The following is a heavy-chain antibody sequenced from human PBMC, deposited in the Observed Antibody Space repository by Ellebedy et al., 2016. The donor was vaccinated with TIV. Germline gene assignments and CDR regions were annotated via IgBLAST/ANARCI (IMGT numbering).Heavy chain of an antibody. CDR1: GFTFGNYC. V-gene: IGHV3-7*02. Sequence: GESLKISXATSGFTFGNYCMTWVRQAPGQGLEWVAIIKPDGSARYYVDSVKGRFTISRDNAKNSLHLQMNSLRAEDTAVYYCTTNSQYSFDSWGQGTLVTVSS. D-gene: IGHD2-21*01. CDR3: TTNSQYSFDS. J-gene: IGHJ5*01. CDR2: IKPDGSAR.